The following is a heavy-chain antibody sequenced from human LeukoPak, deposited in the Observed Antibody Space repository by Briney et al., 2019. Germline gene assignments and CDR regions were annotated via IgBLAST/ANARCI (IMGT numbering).Heavy chain of an antibody. CDR3: ARGRAPSYGYFDY. CDR1: GFTFSSDW. V-gene: IGHV3-74*01. D-gene: IGHD3-16*01. Sequence: PSGGSLRLSCAASGFTFSSDWMHWVRQAPGKGLVWVSRISTDGSSTYSADSVKGRFTISRDNTKNTLYLQMNSLRAEDTAVYYCARGRAPSYGYFDYWGQGTLVTVSS. CDR2: ISTDGSST. J-gene: IGHJ4*02.